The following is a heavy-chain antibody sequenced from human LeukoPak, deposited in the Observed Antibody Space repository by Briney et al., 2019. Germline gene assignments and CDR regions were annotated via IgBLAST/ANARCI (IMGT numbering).Heavy chain of an antibody. J-gene: IGHJ4*02. D-gene: IGHD3-3*01. CDR2: IAPDGSNK. V-gene: IGHV3-30*04. CDR1: GLTFGSHG. Sequence: GGSLRLSCTASGLTFGSHGFHWVRQAPGKGLEWVAVIAPDGSNKDYADSVKGRFTISRENSKDTLYLQMNSLRHEDTAVYYCATDRGWRTSGYYLYYFEYWGQGTLVTYSS. CDR3: ATDRGWRTSGYYLYYFEY.